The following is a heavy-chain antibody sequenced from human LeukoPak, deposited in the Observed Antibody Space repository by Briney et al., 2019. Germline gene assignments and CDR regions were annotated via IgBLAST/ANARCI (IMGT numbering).Heavy chain of an antibody. V-gene: IGHV4-31*03. D-gene: IGHD5-18*01. CDR3: ARDWSGYSEGYFDY. CDR2: IYYSGST. CDR1: GGSISSGGYY. J-gene: IGHJ4*02. Sequence: SETLSLTCTVSGGSISSGGYYWSWIRQHPGKGLEWIGYIYYSGSTYYNPSLKSRVTISVDTSKNQFSLKLSSVTAADTAVYYCARDWSGYSEGYFDYWGQGTLVTVSS.